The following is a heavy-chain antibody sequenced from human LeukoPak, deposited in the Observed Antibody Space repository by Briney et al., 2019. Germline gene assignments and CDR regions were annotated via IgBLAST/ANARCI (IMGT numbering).Heavy chain of an antibody. J-gene: IGHJ6*04. CDR3: ARASEDCDYVWGSYRWYYYGMDV. Sequence: GGSLRLSCAASGFTFSSYSMNWVRQAPGKGLEWVSSISSSSSYIYYADSVKGRFTISRDNAKNSLYLQMNSLRAEDTAVYYCARASEDCDYVWGSYRWYYYGMDVWGKGTTVTVSS. V-gene: IGHV3-21*01. CDR1: GFTFSSYS. D-gene: IGHD3-16*02. CDR2: ISSSSSYI.